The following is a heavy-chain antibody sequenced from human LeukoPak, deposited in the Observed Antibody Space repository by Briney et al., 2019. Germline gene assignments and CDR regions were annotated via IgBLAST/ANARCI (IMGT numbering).Heavy chain of an antibody. V-gene: IGHV1-3*01. CDR2: INAGNGNT. Sequence: ASVKVSCKASGYTFTSYGISWVRQAPGQRLEWMGWINAGNGNTKYSQKFQGRVTITRDTSASTAYMELSSLRSEDTAVYYCARARITMVRGGSENWFDPWGQGTLVTVSS. CDR1: GYTFTSYG. D-gene: IGHD3-10*01. CDR3: ARARITMVRGGSENWFDP. J-gene: IGHJ5*02.